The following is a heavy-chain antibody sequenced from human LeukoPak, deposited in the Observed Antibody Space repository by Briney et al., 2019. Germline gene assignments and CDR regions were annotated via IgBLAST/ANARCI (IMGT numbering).Heavy chain of an antibody. CDR1: GYSISSCYY. J-gene: IGHJ4*02. V-gene: IGHV4-38-2*01. Sequence: PSETLSLTCAVSGYSISSCYYWGWIRQPPGKGLEWIGNIYHSGSTYYNPSLKSRVTISVDTSKNQFSLKLSSVTAADTAVYYCARQTEYYFDYWGQGTLVTVSS. CDR3: ARQTEYYFDY. CDR2: IYHSGST.